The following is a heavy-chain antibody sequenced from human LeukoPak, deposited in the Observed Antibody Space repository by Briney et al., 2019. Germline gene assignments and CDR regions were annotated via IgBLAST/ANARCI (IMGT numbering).Heavy chain of an antibody. J-gene: IGHJ4*02. CDR1: GFTFSSYW. V-gene: IGHV3-7*01. D-gene: IGHD6-13*01. Sequence: GGSLRLSCAASGFTFSSYWMSWVRQAPGKGLEGVANIKQDGSEKYYVDSVKGRFTISRDNAKNSLYLQMNSLNAEDTAVYYCARAYSSSWYWFDYWGQGTLVTVSS. CDR3: ARAYSSSWYWFDY. CDR2: IKQDGSEK.